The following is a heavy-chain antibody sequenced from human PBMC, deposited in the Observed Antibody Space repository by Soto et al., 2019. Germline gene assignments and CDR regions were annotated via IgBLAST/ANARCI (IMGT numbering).Heavy chain of an antibody. CDR3: AKERIVGYCSSTSCPKPHYYYGMDV. J-gene: IGHJ6*02. Sequence: GGSLRLSCAASGFTFSSYGMHWVRQAPGKGLEWVAVISYDGSNKYYADSVKGRFTISRDNSKNTLYLQMNSLRAEDTAVYYCAKERIVGYCSSTSCPKPHYYYGMDVWGQGTTVTVSS. V-gene: IGHV3-30*18. CDR1: GFTFSSYG. D-gene: IGHD2-2*01. CDR2: ISYDGSNK.